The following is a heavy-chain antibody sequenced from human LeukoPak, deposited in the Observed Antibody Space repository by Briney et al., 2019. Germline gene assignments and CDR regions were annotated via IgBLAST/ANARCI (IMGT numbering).Heavy chain of an antibody. J-gene: IGHJ4*02. Sequence: GASVKVSCKVSGYTLTELSIHWVRQGPGKGLEWMGGFDPEDGETIYAQKFQGRVTMTEDTSTDTAYMELSSLRSEDTAVYYCATLNIVVVPAAVTYNFDYWGQGTLVTVSS. D-gene: IGHD2-2*01. V-gene: IGHV1-24*01. CDR3: ATLNIVVVPAAVTYNFDY. CDR2: FDPEDGET. CDR1: GYTLTELS.